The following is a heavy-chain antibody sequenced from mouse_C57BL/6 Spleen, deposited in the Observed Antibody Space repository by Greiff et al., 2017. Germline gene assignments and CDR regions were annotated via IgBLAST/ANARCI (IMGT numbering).Heavy chain of an antibody. J-gene: IGHJ2*01. Sequence: EVHLVESGGGLVKPGGSLKLSCAASGFTFSSYAVSWVRLTPEKRLEWVATISDGGSYTYYPDNVKGRFTISRDNAKNNLYLQMSHLKSEDTAMYYCARGQLRLDYWGQGTTLTVSS. V-gene: IGHV5-4*01. D-gene: IGHD3-2*02. CDR1: GFTFSSYA. CDR3: ARGQLRLDY. CDR2: ISDGGSYT.